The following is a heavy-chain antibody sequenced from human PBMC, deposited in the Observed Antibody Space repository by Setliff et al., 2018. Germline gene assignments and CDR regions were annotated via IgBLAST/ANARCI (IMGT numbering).Heavy chain of an antibody. Sequence: SVKVSCKASGGTFSSYAISWVRQAPGQGLEWMGGIIPILGIANYAQKFQGRVTITADKSTSTAYMELSSLRAEDTAVYYCAKRGPYCSGGTCHYYFDYWGQGTLVTVSS. V-gene: IGHV1-69*10. CDR1: GGTFSSYA. CDR3: AKRGPYCSGGTCHYYFDY. J-gene: IGHJ4*02. D-gene: IGHD2-15*01. CDR2: IIPILGIA.